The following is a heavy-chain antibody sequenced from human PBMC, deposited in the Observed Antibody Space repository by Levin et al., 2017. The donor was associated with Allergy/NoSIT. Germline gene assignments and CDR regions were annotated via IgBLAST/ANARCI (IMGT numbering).Heavy chain of an antibody. CDR3: ARNRRYGDAFDY. CDR1: GGTFSSYA. J-gene: IGHJ4*02. Sequence: GGSLRLSCKASGGTFSSYAISWVRQAPGQGLEWMGGIIPIFGTANYAQKFQGRVTITADESTSTAYMELSSLRSEDTAVYYCARNRRYGDAFDYWGQGTLVTVSS. CDR2: IIPIFGTA. V-gene: IGHV1-69*01. D-gene: IGHD4-17*01.